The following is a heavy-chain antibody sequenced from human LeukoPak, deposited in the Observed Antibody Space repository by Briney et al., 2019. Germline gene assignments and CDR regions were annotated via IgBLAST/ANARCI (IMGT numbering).Heavy chain of an antibody. CDR2: IKQDGSEK. CDR1: GFTFNSYW. Sequence: GGSLRLSCAASGFTFNSYWMSWVRQAPGKGLEWVANIKQDGSEKYYVDSVKGRFTISRDNAKNSLYLQMNSLRAEDTAVYYCTRDSGCLDVWGQGTTVTVSS. CDR3: TRDSGCLDV. V-gene: IGHV3-7*01. J-gene: IGHJ6*02. D-gene: IGHD6-25*01.